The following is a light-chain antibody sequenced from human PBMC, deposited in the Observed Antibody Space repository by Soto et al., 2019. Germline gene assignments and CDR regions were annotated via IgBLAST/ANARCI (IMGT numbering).Light chain of an antibody. CDR3: QHYDNLPPFT. V-gene: IGKV1-33*01. CDR1: QDIRTS. Sequence: DIQMTQSPSSLSASVGARVSITCQASQDIRTSLSWFQQKPGRAPKLLIYGASNLETGVPSRSRGSGSGTDFTFTISSLQPEDIATYYCQHYDNLPPFTFGPGTKVDIK. CDR2: GAS. J-gene: IGKJ3*01.